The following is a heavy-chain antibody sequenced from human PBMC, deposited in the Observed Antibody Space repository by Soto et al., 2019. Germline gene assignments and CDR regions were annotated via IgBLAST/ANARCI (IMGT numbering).Heavy chain of an antibody. J-gene: IGHJ4*02. CDR3: ARSYSSGWEFDY. Sequence: GGSLRLSCGASGFTFSNYYMSWIRQAPGKGLEWVSYISSTGRTIYYADSVKGRFTVSRDNAQNSLSLKLNSLRVEDTAVYYCARSYSSGWEFDYWGQGTQVTAPQ. CDR1: GFTFSNYY. CDR2: ISSTGRTI. D-gene: IGHD6-19*01. V-gene: IGHV3-11*01.